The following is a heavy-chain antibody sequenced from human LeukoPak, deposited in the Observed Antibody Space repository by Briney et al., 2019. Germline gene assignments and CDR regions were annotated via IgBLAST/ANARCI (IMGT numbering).Heavy chain of an antibody. CDR3: ARLRDSSGYLDYFDY. Sequence: SETLSLTCTVSGGSISSYYWSWIRQPPGKGLEWIGYIYYSGSTNYNPSLKSRVTISVDTSKSQFSLKLSSVTAAGTAVYYCARLRDSSGYLDYFDYWGQGTLVTVSS. D-gene: IGHD3-22*01. CDR1: GGSISSYY. CDR2: IYYSGST. J-gene: IGHJ4*02. V-gene: IGHV4-59*08.